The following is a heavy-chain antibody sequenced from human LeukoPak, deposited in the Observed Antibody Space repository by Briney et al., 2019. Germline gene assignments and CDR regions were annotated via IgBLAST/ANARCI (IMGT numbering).Heavy chain of an antibody. D-gene: IGHD1-26*01. CDR1: GGSFSGYY. CDR3: ARHNRGSYVGFDY. V-gene: IGHV4-34*01. J-gene: IGHJ4*02. Sequence: PSETLSLTCAVYGGSFSGYYWSWIRQPPGKGLEWIGEINHSGSTNYNPSLKSRVTISVDTSKNQFFLKLSSVTAADTAVYYCARHNRGSYVGFDYWGQGTLVTVSS. CDR2: INHSGST.